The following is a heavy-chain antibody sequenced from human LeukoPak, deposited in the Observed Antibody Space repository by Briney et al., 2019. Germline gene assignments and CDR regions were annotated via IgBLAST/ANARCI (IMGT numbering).Heavy chain of an antibody. V-gene: IGHV3-33*01. Sequence: GRSLRLSCAASGFTFSNYGRHWVRQAPGKGLEWVAGICFDGSSKYYADSVKGRFTISRDNSKNMLYLQMNSLRAEDTAVYYCASGGISHGRRPYSINYWGQGTTVTVSS. J-gene: IGHJ6*02. CDR3: ASGGISHGRRPYSINY. CDR2: ICFDGSSK. D-gene: IGHD2-21*01. CDR1: GFTFSNYG.